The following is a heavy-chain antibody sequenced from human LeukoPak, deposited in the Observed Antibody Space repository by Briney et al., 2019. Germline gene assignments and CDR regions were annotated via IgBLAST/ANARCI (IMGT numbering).Heavy chain of an antibody. CDR1: GYTFTSYY. CDR2: INPSGGST. V-gene: IGHV1-46*01. D-gene: IGHD2-2*02. Sequence: GASVKVSCKASGYTFTSYYMHWVRQAPGQGLEWMGIINPSGGSTSYAQKFQGRVTMTRDTSTSTVYMELSSLRSEDTAVYYCARDYAREPAAISVFDYWGQGTLVTVSS. CDR3: ARDYAREPAAISVFDY. J-gene: IGHJ4*02.